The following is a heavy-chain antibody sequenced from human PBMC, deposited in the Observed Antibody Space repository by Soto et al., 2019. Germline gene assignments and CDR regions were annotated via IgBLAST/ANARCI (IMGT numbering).Heavy chain of an antibody. CDR3: ARESGGATATLDYYYFYMDV. Sequence: ASVKVSCKTSGDSFNDYYIHWVRHAPGQGLEWMGWINPNGGATKYAQKFQGRVTVTMDTSIRTVYMELSSLRSDDTAVYYCARESGGATATLDYYYFYMDVWGKGTTVTVSS. J-gene: IGHJ6*03. V-gene: IGHV1-2*02. D-gene: IGHD5-12*01. CDR1: GDSFNDYY. CDR2: INPNGGAT.